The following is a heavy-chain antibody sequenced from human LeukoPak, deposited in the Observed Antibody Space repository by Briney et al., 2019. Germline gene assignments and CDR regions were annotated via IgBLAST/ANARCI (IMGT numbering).Heavy chain of an antibody. V-gene: IGHV3-23*01. Sequence: GGSLRLSCAASGFTFSSYAMSWVRQAPGKGLEWVSAISGSGGSTYYADSVRGRFTISRDNSKNTLYLQMNSLRAEDTAVYYCAKDPRSSGWYPDAFDIWGQGTMVTVSS. D-gene: IGHD6-19*01. CDR2: ISGSGGST. J-gene: IGHJ3*02. CDR3: AKDPRSSGWYPDAFDI. CDR1: GFTFSSYA.